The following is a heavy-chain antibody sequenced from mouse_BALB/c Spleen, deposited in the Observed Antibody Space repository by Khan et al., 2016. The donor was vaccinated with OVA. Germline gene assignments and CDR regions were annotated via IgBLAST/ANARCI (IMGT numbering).Heavy chain of an antibody. CDR2: INTYTGEP. V-gene: IGHV9-3-1*01. J-gene: IGHJ3*01. CDR1: GYIFTNYG. CDR3: ARVAFYYGRWQNACFAY. D-gene: IGHD1-1*01. Sequence: QIQLVQSGPELKKPGETVKISCKASGYIFTNYGMNWVKQAPGQGLKWMGWINTYTGEPTYADDFRGRFALSLETSASIADLQINNLKNEDTATYFCARVAFYYGRWQNACFAYWGQGTLVPISA.